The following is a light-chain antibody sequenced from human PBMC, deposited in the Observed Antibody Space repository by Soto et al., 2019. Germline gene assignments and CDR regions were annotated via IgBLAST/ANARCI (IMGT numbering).Light chain of an antibody. V-gene: IGKV1-39*01. CDR2: TAS. CDR3: EQRYSTPQVT. J-gene: IGKJ4*01. Sequence: DLQMTQSPASLSASVGDRVTITCRASQSISTYLSWYQQKSGKAPNLLIYTASSLQSGVPSRFSGSGSGTEFTLTISSLQPEDFAVYYCEQRYSTPQVTFGGGTKVEIK. CDR1: QSISTY.